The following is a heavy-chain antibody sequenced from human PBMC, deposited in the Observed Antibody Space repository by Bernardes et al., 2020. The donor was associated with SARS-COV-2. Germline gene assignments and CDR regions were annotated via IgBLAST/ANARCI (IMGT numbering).Heavy chain of an antibody. V-gene: IGHV3-74*03. CDR2: ISYDGTTT. D-gene: IGHD6-19*01. CDR3: GKRAVTGSRWYFDL. CDR1: GFILSDYW. Sequence: GGALRLSCEASGFILSDYWMHWVRQVPGKGLVWVSRISYDGTTTTYADSVKGRFTVSRDKAKNTLYLQMNNLRVEDTAVYYCGKRAVTGSRWYFDLWGRGTLVTVSS. J-gene: IGHJ2*01.